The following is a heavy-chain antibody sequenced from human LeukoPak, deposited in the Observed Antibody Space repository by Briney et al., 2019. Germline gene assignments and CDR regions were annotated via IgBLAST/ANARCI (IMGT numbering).Heavy chain of an antibody. CDR3: ARADIVVVPAAINFDY. J-gene: IGHJ4*02. V-gene: IGHV1-69*01. CDR2: IIPIFGTA. D-gene: IGHD2-2*02. Sequence: ASVKVSCKASGGTFSSYAISWVRQAPGQGLEWMGGIIPIFGTANYAQKFQGRVTITADESTSTAYMELSSLRSEDTAVYYCARADIVVVPAAINFDYWGQGTLVTVSS. CDR1: GGTFSSYA.